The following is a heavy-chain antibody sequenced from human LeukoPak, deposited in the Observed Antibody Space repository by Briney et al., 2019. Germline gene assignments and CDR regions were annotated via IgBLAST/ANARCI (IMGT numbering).Heavy chain of an antibody. CDR3: ARHRVMLSMADYFDY. D-gene: IGHD2/OR15-2a*01. CDR1: VGSISSSSYY. Sequence: SETLSLTCTVSVGSISSSSYYWGWIRQPPGKGLEWIGSIYYSGSTYYNPSLKSRVTISVDTSKNPFSLTLNSVTAADTAVYYCARHRVMLSMADYFDYWGQGTLVTVSS. CDR2: IYYSGST. V-gene: IGHV4-39*01. J-gene: IGHJ4*02.